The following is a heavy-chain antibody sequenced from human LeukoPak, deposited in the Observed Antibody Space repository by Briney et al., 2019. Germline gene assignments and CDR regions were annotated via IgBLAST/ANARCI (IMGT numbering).Heavy chain of an antibody. CDR2: ISYDGSNK. CDR3: AKETAGRYYDFWSGYYPTDDY. J-gene: IGHJ4*02. CDR1: GFTFSSYG. Sequence: PGGSLRLSCAASGFTFSSYGMHWVRQAPGKGLGWVAVISYDGSNKYYADSVKGRFTISRDNSKNTLYLQMNSLRAEDTAVYYCAKETAGRYYDFWSGYYPTDDYWGQGTLVTVSS. V-gene: IGHV3-30*18. D-gene: IGHD3-3*01.